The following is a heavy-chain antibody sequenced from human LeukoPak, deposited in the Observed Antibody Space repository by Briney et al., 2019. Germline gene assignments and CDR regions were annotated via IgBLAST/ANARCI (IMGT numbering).Heavy chain of an antibody. CDR1: GGTFSSYA. Sequence: SVKVSCKASGGTFSSYAISWVRQAPGQGLEWMGGIIPIFGTANYAQKFQGRVTITADKSTSTAYMELSSLRSEDTAVYYCARDLSSSWYVYWFDPWGQGTLVTVSS. CDR3: ARDLSSSWYVYWFDP. J-gene: IGHJ5*02. CDR2: IIPIFGTA. V-gene: IGHV1-69*06. D-gene: IGHD6-13*01.